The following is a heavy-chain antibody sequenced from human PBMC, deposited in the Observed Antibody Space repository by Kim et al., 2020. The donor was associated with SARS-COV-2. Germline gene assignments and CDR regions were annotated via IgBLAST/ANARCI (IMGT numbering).Heavy chain of an antibody. V-gene: IGHV3-74*01. CDR1: GYTITDYW. J-gene: IGHJ1*01. CDR3: AIGVSVADF. CDR2: ILTDGSSA. Sequence: GGSLRLSCVISGYTITDYWMHWVRQVPGKGLEWVSRILTDGSSASYADSVQGRFTISRDRAKKTLYLQMDRLKEEDTAVYYCAIGVSVADFWGQGTLVSVSS. D-gene: IGHD6-19*01.